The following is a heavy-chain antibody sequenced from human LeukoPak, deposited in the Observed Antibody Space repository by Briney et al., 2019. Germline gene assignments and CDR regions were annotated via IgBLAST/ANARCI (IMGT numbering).Heavy chain of an antibody. CDR2: IRYDGSSK. J-gene: IGHJ4*02. D-gene: IGHD3-10*01. CDR1: GFTFNSYG. CDR3: ARDQAGSGHYADY. Sequence: GGSLRLSCAASGFTFNSYGMHWVRQAPGKGLEWLAYIRYDGSSKYYADFVKGRFTISRDYSKNTLYLHMNSLRAEDTAVYYCARDQAGSGHYADYWGQGTLVTVSS. V-gene: IGHV3-30*02.